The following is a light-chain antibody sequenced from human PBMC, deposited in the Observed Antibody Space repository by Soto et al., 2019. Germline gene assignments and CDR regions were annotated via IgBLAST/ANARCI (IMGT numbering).Light chain of an antibody. Sequence: QSVLTQPPSASGSPGQSGTISCTGTKNDIGVYDFVSWYQHHPGKAPRLIIYEVVQRPSGVPDRFSGSKSGNTASLTVSGLQAADEGDYFCKSYAGSSTYVFGSGTKVTVL. V-gene: IGLV2-8*01. CDR1: KNDIGVYDF. CDR2: EVV. CDR3: KSYAGSSTYV. J-gene: IGLJ1*01.